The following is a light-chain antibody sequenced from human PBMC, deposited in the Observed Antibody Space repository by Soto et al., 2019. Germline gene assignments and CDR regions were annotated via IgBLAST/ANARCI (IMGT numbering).Light chain of an antibody. CDR1: QSISTW. CDR3: QQHKSYPLT. Sequence: DIQMTQSPSTLSASVGDRVTITCRASQSISTWLAWYQQKPGKAPKLLIYKASSLESGLPSRFSGSGSGTEFTLTISSLQPDDFATYYCQQHKSYPLTFGGGTKVEIK. CDR2: KAS. J-gene: IGKJ4*01. V-gene: IGKV1-5*03.